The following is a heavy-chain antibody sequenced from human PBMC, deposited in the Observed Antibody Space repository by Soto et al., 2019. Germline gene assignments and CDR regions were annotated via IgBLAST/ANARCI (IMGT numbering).Heavy chain of an antibody. Sequence: RGSLRLSCAASGFTFSTYWMNWVRQAPGKGLVWVSLINPDGSTTTYADSVKGRFIIFRDNTKNTVYLQMNSLRVEDTAVYYCARDLRGSPDYWGQGTLVTVSS. V-gene: IGHV3-74*01. CDR2: INPDGSTT. CDR3: ARDLRGSPDY. J-gene: IGHJ4*02. CDR1: GFTFSTYW. D-gene: IGHD1-26*01.